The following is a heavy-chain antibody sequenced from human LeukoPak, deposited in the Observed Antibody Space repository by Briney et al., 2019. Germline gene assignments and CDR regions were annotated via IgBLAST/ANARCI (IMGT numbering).Heavy chain of an antibody. D-gene: IGHD3-22*01. CDR2: ISGSGGST. CDR3: ANDGAYYDSNTDAFDI. J-gene: IGHJ3*02. CDR1: GFTFSNYA. Sequence: GGSLRLSCAASGFTFSNYAMSWVRQAPEKGLEWVSDISGSGGSTYYADSVKGRFTVSRDNSKNTLYLQMNSLRAEDTAVYYCANDGAYYDSNTDAFDIWGQGTMVTVSS. V-gene: IGHV3-23*01.